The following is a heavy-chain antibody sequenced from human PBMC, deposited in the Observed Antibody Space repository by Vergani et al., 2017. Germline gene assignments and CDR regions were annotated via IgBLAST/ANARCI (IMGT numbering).Heavy chain of an antibody. CDR3: ASGYCSGGSCHTTYGMDV. V-gene: IGHV1-2*04. J-gene: IGHJ6*02. CDR2: INPNSGGT. Sequence: QVQLVQSGAEVKKPGASVKVSCKASGYTFTGYYMHWVQQAPGQGLEWMGWINPNSGGTNYAQKFQGWVTMTRDTSFSTAYMELGRLRSDDTAVYYCASGYCSGGSCHTTYGMDVWGQGTTVTVSS. D-gene: IGHD2-15*01. CDR1: GYTFTGYY.